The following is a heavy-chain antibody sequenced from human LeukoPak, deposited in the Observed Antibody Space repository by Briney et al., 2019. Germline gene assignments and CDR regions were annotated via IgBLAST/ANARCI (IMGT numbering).Heavy chain of an antibody. J-gene: IGHJ4*02. D-gene: IGHD6-13*01. CDR1: GGSITSYY. CDR3: ARDVGTAGPSNY. Sequence: SETLSLTCNVSGGSITSYYWSWIRQPPGKGLEWIGRIYTSGSTNYNPSLKSRVTMSVDTSKNQFSLRLSSVTAADTAVYYCARDVGTAGPSNYWGQGTLVTVSS. V-gene: IGHV4-4*07. CDR2: IYTSGST.